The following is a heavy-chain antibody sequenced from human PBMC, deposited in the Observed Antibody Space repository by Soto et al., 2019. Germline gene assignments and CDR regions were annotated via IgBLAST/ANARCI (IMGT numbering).Heavy chain of an antibody. V-gene: IGHV5-51*01. CDR2: INPGDSDT. J-gene: IGHJ5*02. CDR3: VSPQSSRWYDS. Sequence: PGESLTLSCEGSGYSFTSHWISWVRQMPGKGLEWMAIINPGDSDTRYSPSFQGHVTVSVDKSVNIAYLQWSSLKASDTAMYYCVSPQSSRWYDSWGQGTLVTVSS. D-gene: IGHD6-19*01. CDR1: GYSFTSHW.